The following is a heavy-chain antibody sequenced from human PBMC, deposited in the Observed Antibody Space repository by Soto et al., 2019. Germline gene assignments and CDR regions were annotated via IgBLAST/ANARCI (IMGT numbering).Heavy chain of an antibody. D-gene: IGHD4-17*01. Sequence: ASVKVSCKASGGTFSSYTISWVRQAPGQGLEWMGRIIPILGIANYAQKFQGRVTITADKSTSTAYMELSSLRSEDTAVYYCANDYGDYDAFDIWGQGTMVTVSS. V-gene: IGHV1-69*02. CDR1: GGTFSSYT. CDR3: ANDYGDYDAFDI. J-gene: IGHJ3*02. CDR2: IIPILGIA.